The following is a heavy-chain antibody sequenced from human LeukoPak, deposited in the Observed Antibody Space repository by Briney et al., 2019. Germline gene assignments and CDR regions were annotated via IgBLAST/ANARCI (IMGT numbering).Heavy chain of an antibody. CDR2: IYSGGST. CDR3: ARRERYATSSPHQGIDY. D-gene: IGHD1-1*01. CDR1: GLTVSSNY. Sequence: GGSLRLSRAASGLTVSSNYMSWVRQAPGKGLEWGSVIYSGGSTYYADSVKGRFTLSRDNSKNTLYLQINSLRAPHTAVYYCARRERYATSSPHQGIDYWGQGTLVSVSS. J-gene: IGHJ4*02. V-gene: IGHV3-53*01.